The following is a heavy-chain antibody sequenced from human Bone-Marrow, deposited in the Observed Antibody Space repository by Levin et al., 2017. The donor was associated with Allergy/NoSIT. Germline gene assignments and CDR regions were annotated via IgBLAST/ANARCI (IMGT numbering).Heavy chain of an antibody. CDR3: ARQQRVLVGADDAFDI. D-gene: IGHD1-26*01. CDR2: IYPGDSDT. J-gene: IGHJ3*02. CDR1: GYTFTSYW. V-gene: IGHV5-51*01. Sequence: SGESLKISCQASGYTFTSYWIGWVRQKPGKGLEWMGIIYPGDSDTTYSPSFQGQVTISVDKSIGTAYLQWSSLKASDTAMYYCARQQRVLVGADDAFDIWGQGTLVIVSS.